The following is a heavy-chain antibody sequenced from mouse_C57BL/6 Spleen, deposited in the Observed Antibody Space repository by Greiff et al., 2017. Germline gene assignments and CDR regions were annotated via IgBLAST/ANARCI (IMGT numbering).Heavy chain of an antibody. CDR3: ASVYYGSSSFDY. D-gene: IGHD1-1*01. CDR2: INPNNGGT. CDR1: GYTFTDYN. V-gene: IGHV1-18*01. J-gene: IGHJ2*01. Sequence: VQLQQSGPELVKPGASVKIPCKASGYTFTDYNMDWVKQSHGKSLEWIGDINPNNGGTIYNQKFKGKATLTVDKSSSTAYMELRSLTSEDTAVYYCASVYYGSSSFDYWGQGTTLTVSS.